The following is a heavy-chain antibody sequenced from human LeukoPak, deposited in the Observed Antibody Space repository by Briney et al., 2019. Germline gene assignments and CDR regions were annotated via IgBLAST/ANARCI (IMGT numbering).Heavy chain of an antibody. V-gene: IGHV3-30-3*01. CDR1: GFTFSSYA. Sequence: GGSLRLSCAASGFTFSSYAMNWVRQAPGKGLEWVAVISYDGSNKYYADSVKGRFTISRDNSKNTLYLQMNSLRAEDTAVYYCARESSVTAALQHWGQGTLVTVSS. CDR2: ISYDGSNK. D-gene: IGHD2-21*02. CDR3: ARESSVTAALQH. J-gene: IGHJ1*01.